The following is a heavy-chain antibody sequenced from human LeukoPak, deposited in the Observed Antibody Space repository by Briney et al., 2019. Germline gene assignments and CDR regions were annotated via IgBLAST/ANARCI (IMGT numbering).Heavy chain of an antibody. CDR3: AKERHYGDYVLAYYFDY. J-gene: IGHJ4*02. Sequence: GGSQRLSCAASGFTFSSYAMHWVRQAPGKGLEWVAVISYDGSNKYYADSVKGRFTISRDNSKNTLYLQMNSLRAEDTAVYYCAKERHYGDYVLAYYFDYWGQGTLVTVSS. V-gene: IGHV3-30*04. D-gene: IGHD4-17*01. CDR1: GFTFSSYA. CDR2: ISYDGSNK.